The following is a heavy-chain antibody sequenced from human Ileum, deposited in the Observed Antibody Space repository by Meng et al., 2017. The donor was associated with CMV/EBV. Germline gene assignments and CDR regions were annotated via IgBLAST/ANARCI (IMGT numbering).Heavy chain of an antibody. CDR2: INSNSHYI. CDR3: ARDNDFTYSY. CDR1: GYNFGGYS. V-gene: IGHV3-21*01. J-gene: IGHJ4*02. Sequence: GGSLRLSCVASGYNFGGYSMNWVRQRPGKGLEWVSSINSNSHYIYYADSVEGRFTISRDNAKNSLYLQMKSLSVEDTAVYYCARDNDFTYSYWGQGTLVTVSS. D-gene: IGHD2-15*01.